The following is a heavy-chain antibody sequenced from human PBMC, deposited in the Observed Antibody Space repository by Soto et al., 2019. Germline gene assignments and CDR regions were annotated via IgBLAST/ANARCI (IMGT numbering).Heavy chain of an antibody. D-gene: IGHD3-10*01. CDR1: GGSITSDY. V-gene: IGHV4-59*08. CDR2: IYYNGNT. J-gene: IGHJ4*02. Sequence: QVHLQESGPGLMKPSETLSLTCAISGGSITSDYWIWLRQPPGKGLEWIGYIYYNGNTNYNPSLKSRVTISVDTSKKQFSLKLSSVTAADTAVYYCARHLRRDSVSTPFDFWSQGTLVTVSS. CDR3: ARHLRRDSVSTPFDF.